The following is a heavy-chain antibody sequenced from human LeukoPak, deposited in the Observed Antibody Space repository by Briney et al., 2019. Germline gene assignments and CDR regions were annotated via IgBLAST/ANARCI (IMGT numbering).Heavy chain of an antibody. CDR1: GFTFSSYA. CDR3: KRVEKGFWSGFKMDV. CDR2: ISGSGGST. J-gene: IGHJ6*04. Sequence: PGGSLRLSCAASGFTFSSYAMSWARQAPGKGLEWVSAISGSGGSTYYADSVKGRFIISRDNDKNSLYLQMNSLRVEDTAVYFCKRVEKGFWSGFKMDVWGKGTTVAVSS. D-gene: IGHD3-3*01. V-gene: IGHV3-23*01.